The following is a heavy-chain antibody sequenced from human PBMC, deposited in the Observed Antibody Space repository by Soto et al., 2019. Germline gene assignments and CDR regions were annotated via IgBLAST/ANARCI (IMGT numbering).Heavy chain of an antibody. Sequence: QVQLVESGGGVVQPGRSLRLSCAASGFTFSSYAMHWVRQAPGKGLEWVAVISYDGSNKYYADSVKGRFTISRDNSKNTLYLQMNSLRADDTAVYYCARGGAPDIVLMVYAIAYYYGMDVWGQGTTVTVSS. J-gene: IGHJ6*02. D-gene: IGHD2-8*01. CDR1: GFTFSSYA. CDR2: ISYDGSNK. CDR3: ARGGAPDIVLMVYAIAYYYGMDV. V-gene: IGHV3-30-3*01.